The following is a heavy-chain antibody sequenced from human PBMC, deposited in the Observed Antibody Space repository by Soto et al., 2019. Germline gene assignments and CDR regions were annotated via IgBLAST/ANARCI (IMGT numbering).Heavy chain of an antibody. CDR1: GGTFSSYA. Sequence: SVKVSCKASGGTFSSYAISWVRQAPGQGLEWMGGIIPIFGTANYAQKFQGRVTITADESTSTAYVELSSLRSEDTAVYYCASHLGRRITIFGVASLYYYGMDVWGQGTTVTVPS. CDR3: ASHLGRRITIFGVASLYYYGMDV. CDR2: IIPIFGTA. V-gene: IGHV1-69*13. J-gene: IGHJ6*02. D-gene: IGHD3-3*01.